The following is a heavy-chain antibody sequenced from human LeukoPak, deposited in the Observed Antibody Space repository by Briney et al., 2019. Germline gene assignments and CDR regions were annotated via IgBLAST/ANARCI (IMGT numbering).Heavy chain of an antibody. V-gene: IGHV1-69*01. D-gene: IGHD1-1*01. CDR3: ARVPRLQPSDY. J-gene: IGHJ4*02. CDR1: GGTFSSYA. Sequence: SVKVSCKASGGTFSSYAISWMRQAPGQGLEWMGGIIPIFSTANYAQKFQGRVTITADESTSTAYMELSSLRSDDTAVYYCARVPRLQPSDYWGQGTLVTVSS. CDR2: IIPIFSTA.